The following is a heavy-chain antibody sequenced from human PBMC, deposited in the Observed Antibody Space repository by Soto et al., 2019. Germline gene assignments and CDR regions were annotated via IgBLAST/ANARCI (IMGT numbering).Heavy chain of an antibody. CDR1: GFTFSSYG. J-gene: IGHJ5*02. CDR3: ARDLQRITIFGVVMDDNWFDP. D-gene: IGHD3-3*01. CDR2: IWYDGSNK. Sequence: QVQLVESGGGVVQPGRSLRLSCAASGFTFSSYGMHWVRQAPGKGLEWVAVIWYDGSNKYYADSVKGRFTISRDNSKNTLYLQMNRLRAEDTAVYYCARDLQRITIFGVVMDDNWFDPWGQGTLVTVSS. V-gene: IGHV3-33*01.